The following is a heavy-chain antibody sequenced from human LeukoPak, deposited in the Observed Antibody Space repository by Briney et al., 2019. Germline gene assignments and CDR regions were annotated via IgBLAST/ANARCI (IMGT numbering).Heavy chain of an antibody. CDR3: ARGPIIDIVVIPAAADYYHMDV. CDR1: GYTFTGYY. V-gene: IGHV1-2*02. Sequence: ASVKVSCKASGYTFTGYYMHWVRQAPGQGLEWMGWINPNIGGTNYAQKFQGRVTMTRDTSTSTAYMELSSLRSEDTAVYYCARGPIIDIVVIPAAADYYHMDVWGKGTTVTVSS. J-gene: IGHJ6*03. D-gene: IGHD2-2*01. CDR2: INPNIGGT.